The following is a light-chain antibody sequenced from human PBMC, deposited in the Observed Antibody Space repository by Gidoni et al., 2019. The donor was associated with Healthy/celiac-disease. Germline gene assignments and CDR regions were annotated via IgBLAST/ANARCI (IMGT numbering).Light chain of an antibody. CDR2: AAS. Sequence: IQLPPSPSFLSASVGDRVTITCRASQGISSYLAWYQQKPGKAPKLLIYAASTLQSGVPSRFSGSGSGTEFTLTISSLQPEDFATYYCQQLNSYPWTFGQGTKVEIK. V-gene: IGKV1-9*01. CDR1: QGISSY. CDR3: QQLNSYPWT. J-gene: IGKJ1*01.